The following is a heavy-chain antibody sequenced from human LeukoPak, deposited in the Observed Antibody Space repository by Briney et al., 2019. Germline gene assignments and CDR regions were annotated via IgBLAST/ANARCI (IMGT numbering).Heavy chain of an antibody. CDR1: GFTFSSYG. CDR3: ATLGTGAVYSSSWTPWDY. Sequence: PGGSLRLSCAASGFTFSSYGMHWVRQAPGKGLEWVAVISYDGSNKYYADSVKGRFTISRDNSKNTLYLQMNSLRAEDTAVYYCATLGTGAVYSSSWTPWDYWGQGTLVTVSS. CDR2: ISYDGSNK. D-gene: IGHD6-13*01. V-gene: IGHV3-30*03. J-gene: IGHJ4*02.